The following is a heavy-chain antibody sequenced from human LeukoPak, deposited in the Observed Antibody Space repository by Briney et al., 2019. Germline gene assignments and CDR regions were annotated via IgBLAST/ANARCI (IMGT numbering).Heavy chain of an antibody. CDR3: VGDQVDNVGWLT. J-gene: IGHJ5*02. CDR2: INGDGRTT. V-gene: IGHV3-64D*06. D-gene: IGHD5-12*01. Sequence: GGSLRLSCSASGFIFSTYTMYWVRQAPGKGLEFVSVINGDGRTTYYADSVKGRLTISRDNSKNTLYLQMNSLRAEDTAVYYCVGDQVDNVGWLTWGQGTRVTVSS. CDR1: GFIFSTYT.